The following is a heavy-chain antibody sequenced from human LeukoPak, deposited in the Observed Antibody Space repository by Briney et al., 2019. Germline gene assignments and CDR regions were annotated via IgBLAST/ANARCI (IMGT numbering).Heavy chain of an antibody. CDR3: ARDYYDSSGYYYFDY. CDR2: IYYNGNT. D-gene: IGHD3-22*01. Sequence: SETLSLTCSVSDGSINSYYWNWIRRPPGKGLEWIGYIYYNGNTNYNPSLKSRVTISVDTSKNQFSLKLSSVTAADTAVYYCARDYYDSSGYYYFDYWGQGTLVTVSS. J-gene: IGHJ4*02. CDR1: DGSINSYY. V-gene: IGHV4-59*12.